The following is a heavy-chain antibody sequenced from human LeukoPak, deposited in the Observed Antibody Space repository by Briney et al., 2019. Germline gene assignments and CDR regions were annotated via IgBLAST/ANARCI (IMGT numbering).Heavy chain of an antibody. D-gene: IGHD5-24*01. CDR3: ARDRRDGYNFFYYYGMDV. J-gene: IGHJ6*02. V-gene: IGHV4-31*03. Sequence: SQTLSLTCTVSGGSISSGGYYWSWIRQHPGKGLEWIGYIYYSGSIYYNPSLKSRVTISVDTSKNQFSLKLSSVTAADTAVYYCARDRRDGYNFFYYYGMDVWGQGTTVTVSS. CDR2: IYYSGSI. CDR1: GGSISSGGYY.